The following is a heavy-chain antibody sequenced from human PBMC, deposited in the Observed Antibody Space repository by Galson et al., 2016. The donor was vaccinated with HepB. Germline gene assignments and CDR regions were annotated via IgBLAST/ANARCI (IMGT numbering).Heavy chain of an antibody. CDR2: ISYDGSHK. J-gene: IGHJ4*02. V-gene: IGHV3-30*18. D-gene: IGHD6-13*01. Sequence: SLRLSCAASGVTFSTYVLHWVRQAPGKALEWVAVISYDGSHKYYADSVKGRFTVSRDNSKNTLYLQMTSLTAEDTAVYYCAKDPHPYSSSWYYFDYWGQGTLVTVSS. CDR1: GVTFSTYV. CDR3: AKDPHPYSSSWYYFDY.